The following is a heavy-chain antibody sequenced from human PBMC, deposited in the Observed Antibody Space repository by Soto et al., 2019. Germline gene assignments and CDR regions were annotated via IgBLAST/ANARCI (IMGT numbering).Heavy chain of an antibody. CDR3: ARVLSDSSSLFDP. V-gene: IGHV4-31*03. Sequence: QVQLQESGPGLVKPSQTLSLTCTVSGGSISSGGYYWSWIRQHPGKGLEWIGYIYYSGRTNYNPSLKCRVTISVDPSKNQFSLKLNFVTAADTAVEYCARVLSDSSSLFDPWGQGTLVTVAS. CDR1: GGSISSGGYY. D-gene: IGHD6-13*01. CDR2: IYYSGRT. J-gene: IGHJ5*02.